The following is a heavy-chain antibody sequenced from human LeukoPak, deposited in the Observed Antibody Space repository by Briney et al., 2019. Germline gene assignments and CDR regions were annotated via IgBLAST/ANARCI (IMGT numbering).Heavy chain of an antibody. J-gene: IGHJ5*02. V-gene: IGHV1-18*01. CDR3: AREWWGYDVLTGDNWFDP. Sequence: GASVKVSCKASGYPFTTYGITWVRRAPGQGLEWMGWISTYNGDTNYAQKFQGRVTMTTDTSTNTAYIELRSLTSDDTAAYYCAREWWGYDVLTGDNWFDPWGQGTLVTVSS. CDR1: GYPFTTYG. CDR2: ISTYNGDT. D-gene: IGHD3-9*01.